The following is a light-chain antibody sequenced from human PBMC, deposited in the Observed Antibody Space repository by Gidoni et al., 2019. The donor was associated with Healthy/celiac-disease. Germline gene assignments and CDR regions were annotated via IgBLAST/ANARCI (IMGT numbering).Light chain of an antibody. V-gene: IGKV3-20*01. CDR2: GAS. CDR1: QSVSSSY. J-gene: IGKJ2*03. CDR3: QQYGSSPYS. Sequence: EIELTHSTGTLSLSPGERATLSCRASQSVSSSYLAWYQQKPGQAPRLLIYGASSRATGIPDRFSGSGSGTDFTLTISRLEPEDFAVYYCQQYGSSPYSFGQXTKLEIK.